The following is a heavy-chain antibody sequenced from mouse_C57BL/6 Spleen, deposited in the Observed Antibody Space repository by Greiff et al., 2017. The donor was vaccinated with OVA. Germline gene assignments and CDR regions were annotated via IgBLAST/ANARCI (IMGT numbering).Heavy chain of an antibody. CDR1: GFSLTSYG. CDR3: ARHNITTVFDY. V-gene: IGHV2-6-1*01. D-gene: IGHD1-1*01. CDR2: IWSDGST. J-gene: IGHJ2*01. Sequence: VQLQQSGPGLVAPSQSLSITCTVSGFSLTSYGVHWVRQPPGKGLEWLVVIWSDGSTTYTSAPKSRLSNSKDNSKSKIFLKMNSLQTDDTAMYFCARHNITTVFDYWGQGTTLTVSS.